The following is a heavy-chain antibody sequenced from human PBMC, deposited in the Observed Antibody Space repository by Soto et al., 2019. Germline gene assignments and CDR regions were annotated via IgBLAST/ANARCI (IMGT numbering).Heavy chain of an antibody. J-gene: IGHJ6*02. CDR2: IIPIFATA. CDR3: ARSVSFRYQLLKRGMDV. V-gene: IGHV1-69*01. CDR1: GGTFRSYA. D-gene: IGHD2-2*01. Sequence: QVQLVQFGAEVKKPGSSVKVSCKASGGTFRSYAISWVRQAPGQGLEWMGGIIPIFATANYAQKFQGRVMITVDESTSTAYMELSRLRSEDTAVYYCARSVSFRYQLLKRGMDVWGQGTTVTVSS.